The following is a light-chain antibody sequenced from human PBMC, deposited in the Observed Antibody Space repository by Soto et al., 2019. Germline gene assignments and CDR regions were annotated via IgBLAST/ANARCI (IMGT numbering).Light chain of an antibody. J-gene: IGLJ1*01. V-gene: IGLV2-14*01. CDR1: SSDVGGYNY. Sequence: QSALTQPASVSGSPGQSITISCTGTSSDVGGYNYVSWYQQHPHKAPKLLIYDVSNRPSGVANRFSGSKSGNTASLTISGVQAEDEADYYCSSYTSSSTPYVFGTGTKVTVL. CDR3: SSYTSSSTPYV. CDR2: DVS.